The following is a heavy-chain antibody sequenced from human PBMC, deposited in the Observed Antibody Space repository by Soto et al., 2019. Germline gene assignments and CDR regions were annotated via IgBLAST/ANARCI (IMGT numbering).Heavy chain of an antibody. CDR3: ARAARAIFYGMDG. CDR1: GGAFSAYY. V-gene: IGHV4-34*01. J-gene: IGHJ6*02. Sequence: SETLSLTCAVYGGAFSAYYWSCIRQPPGKGLEWIGEIDHSGSTNYNPSRESRGTISVDTSKNQVSLKVSSVTAADTAVYHRARAARAIFYGMDGWSQGTTVTV. D-gene: IGHD2-21*01. CDR2: IDHSGST.